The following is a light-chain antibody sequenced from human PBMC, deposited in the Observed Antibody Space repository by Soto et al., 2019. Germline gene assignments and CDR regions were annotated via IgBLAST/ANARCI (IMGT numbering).Light chain of an antibody. CDR1: QLVSSY. CDR3: QQYNSYV. Sequence: EILLTQSPGPLSFSPGERATLSCRASQLVSSYLAWYQQKPVQAPRLLIYDASNRATGIPARFSGSGSGTDFTLTIRSLEPEDFATYYCQQYNSYVFGPGTKVDIK. CDR2: DAS. V-gene: IGKV3-11*01. J-gene: IGKJ3*01.